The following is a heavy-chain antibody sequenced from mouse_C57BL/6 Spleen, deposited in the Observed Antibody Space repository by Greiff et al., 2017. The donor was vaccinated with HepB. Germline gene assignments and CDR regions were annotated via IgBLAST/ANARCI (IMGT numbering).Heavy chain of an antibody. J-gene: IGHJ1*03. D-gene: IGHD1-1*01. CDR1: GYTFTSYW. V-gene: IGHV1-55*01. Sequence: QVQLQQPGAELVKPGASVKMSCKASGYTFTSYWITWVKQRPGQGLEWIGDIYPGSGSTNYNEKFKSKATLTVDTSSSTAYMQLSSLTSEDSAVYYCARPYGSSYAYWYFDVWGTGTTVTVSS. CDR3: ARPYGSSYAYWYFDV. CDR2: IYPGSGST.